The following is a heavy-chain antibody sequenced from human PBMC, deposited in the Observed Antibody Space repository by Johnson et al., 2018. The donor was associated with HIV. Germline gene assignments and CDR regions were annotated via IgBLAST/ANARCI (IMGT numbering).Heavy chain of an antibody. D-gene: IGHD5-24*01. J-gene: IGHJ3*02. Sequence: EQLVESGGGLVKPGGSLRLSCAASGFTFSDYYMTWVRQGPGKGLEWVSVLNSGGGTYYADSVQGRFTISRDNSKNTLYLQMTSLRAEDTAVYYCARGCRDGYTCDVFDIWGQGTTVTVSS. V-gene: IGHV3-66*01. CDR1: GFTFSDYY. CDR3: ARGCRDGYTCDVFDI. CDR2: LNSGGGT.